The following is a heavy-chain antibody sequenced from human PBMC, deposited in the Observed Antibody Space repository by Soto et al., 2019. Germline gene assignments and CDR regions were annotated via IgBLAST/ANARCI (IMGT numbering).Heavy chain of an antibody. CDR3: VKDDGGYTSTAPH. CDR2: ISGSGDRT. Sequence: EVQLLESGGGLVQPGGSLRLSCAASGITISNYPMSWVRQAPGKGLDWVSGISGSGDRTYYADSAKGRFTISKDSSKNSLSLQLDNLGVEDTAVYFCVKDDGGYTSTAPHWGQGTLVTVSS. J-gene: IGHJ1*01. V-gene: IGHV3-23*01. D-gene: IGHD3-22*01. CDR1: GITISNYP.